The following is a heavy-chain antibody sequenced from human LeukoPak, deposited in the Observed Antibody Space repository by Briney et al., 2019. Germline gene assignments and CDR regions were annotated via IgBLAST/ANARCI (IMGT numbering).Heavy chain of an antibody. CDR1: GITVNNKY. Sequence: PGGSLRLSCTPSGITVNNKYMTWVRQAPGKGLDWVSLIYGGGATYYADSVKGRFTISRDNSKNTLYLQMNSLRAEDTAVYYCASQDILTGSPFDYWGQGTLVTVSS. CDR3: ASQDILTGSPFDY. CDR2: IYGGGAT. J-gene: IGHJ4*02. V-gene: IGHV3-66*04. D-gene: IGHD3-9*01.